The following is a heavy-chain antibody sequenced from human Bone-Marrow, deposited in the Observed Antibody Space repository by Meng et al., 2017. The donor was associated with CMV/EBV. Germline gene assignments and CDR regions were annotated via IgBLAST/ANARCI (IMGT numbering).Heavy chain of an antibody. Sequence: GGSLRLSCAASGFAFSSYWTSWVRQAPGKGLEWVANINHDESEKHYVDSVKGRFTISRHDAKNSMFLQMDSLRAEDTAVYYCVRGEAVFAYWGQGPLVTVSS. CDR1: GFAFSSYW. CDR3: VRGEAVFAY. D-gene: IGHD6-19*01. V-gene: IGHV3-7*01. J-gene: IGHJ4*02. CDR2: INHDESEK.